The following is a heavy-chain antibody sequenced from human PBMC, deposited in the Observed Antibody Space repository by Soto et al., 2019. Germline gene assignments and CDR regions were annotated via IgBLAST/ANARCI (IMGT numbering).Heavy chain of an antibody. J-gene: IGHJ4*02. V-gene: IGHV3-23*01. D-gene: IGHD3-3*01. CDR3: AKGFRSLEWYSLAPFDY. CDR1: GFTFDTYA. Sequence: PGGSLRLSCVASGFTFDTYALNWVRQAPGKGLEWVSAIGSSSSTYYADSVKGRFTISRDTPKKTLYLQMNSLRVEDTAKYYCAKGFRSLEWYSLAPFDYWGQGALVTVSS. CDR2: IGSSSST.